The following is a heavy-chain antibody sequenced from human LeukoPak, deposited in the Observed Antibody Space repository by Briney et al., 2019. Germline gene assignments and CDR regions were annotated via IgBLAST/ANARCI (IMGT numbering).Heavy chain of an antibody. J-gene: IGHJ4*02. CDR2: ISSGSSTI. Sequence: GGSLRLSCAASGFSISSYSRNWVRQAPGKGLEWVSYISSGSSTIYYADSVKGRFTTSRDNARNSLYLQMNSLRADDTAVYYCARGRYSSSWKDYWGQGTLVTVSS. V-gene: IGHV3-48*01. CDR3: ARGRYSSSWKDY. CDR1: GFSISSYS. D-gene: IGHD6-13*01.